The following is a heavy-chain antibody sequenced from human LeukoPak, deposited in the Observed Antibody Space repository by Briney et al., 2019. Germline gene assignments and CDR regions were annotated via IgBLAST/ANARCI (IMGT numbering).Heavy chain of an antibody. D-gene: IGHD6-13*01. CDR2: IYTSGST. J-gene: IGHJ4*02. Sequence: SETLSLTCTVSGDSISGFYWSWIRQAAGKGLEWIGHIYTSGSTNYNPSLKSRVTMSVDMSKNQFSLKLRSVTAADTAVYFCARWQQLVKGYDYWGQGTLVTVSS. CDR3: ARWQQLVKGYDY. CDR1: GDSISGFY. V-gene: IGHV4-4*07.